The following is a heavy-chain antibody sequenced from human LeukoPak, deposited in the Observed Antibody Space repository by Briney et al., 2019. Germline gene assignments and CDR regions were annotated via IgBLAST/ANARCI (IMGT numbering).Heavy chain of an antibody. Sequence: GASVKVSCKASGVTFIHYALNWVRQAAGQGLEWMGWMNPNSGNTGYAQKFQGRVTMTRNTSISTAYMELSSLRSEDTAVYYCARGHPVRGYYYMDVWGKGTTVTISS. CDR1: GVTFIHYA. J-gene: IGHJ6*03. CDR2: MNPNSGNT. V-gene: IGHV1-8*01. D-gene: IGHD3-10*02. CDR3: ARGHPVRGYYYMDV.